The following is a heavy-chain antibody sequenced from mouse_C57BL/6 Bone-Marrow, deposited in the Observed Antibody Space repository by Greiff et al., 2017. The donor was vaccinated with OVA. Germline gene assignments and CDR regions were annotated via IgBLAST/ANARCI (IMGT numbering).Heavy chain of an antibody. CDR3: AREYDSNPYYFDY. Sequence: VKLMESGAELVRPGTSVKVSCKASGYAFTNYLIEWVKQRPGQGLEWIGVINPGSGGTNYNEKFKGKATLTADKSSSTAYMQLSSLTSEDSAVYFCAREYDSNPYYFDYWGQGTTLTVSS. CDR1: GYAFTNYL. J-gene: IGHJ2*01. V-gene: IGHV1-54*01. D-gene: IGHD2-5*01. CDR2: INPGSGGT.